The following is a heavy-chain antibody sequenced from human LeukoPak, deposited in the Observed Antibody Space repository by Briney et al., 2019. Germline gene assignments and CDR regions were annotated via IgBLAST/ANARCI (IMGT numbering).Heavy chain of an antibody. CDR2: IYHSGST. D-gene: IGHD4-17*01. V-gene: IGHV4-4*02. Sequence: SETLSLTCAVSGGSISSSNWWSWVRQPPGKGLEWLGEIYHSGSTNYNPSLKSRVTISVDKSKNQFSLKLSSVTAADTAVYYCAREGTYGDYYYGMDVWGKGTTVTVSS. J-gene: IGHJ6*04. CDR3: AREGTYGDYYYGMDV. CDR1: GGSISSSNW.